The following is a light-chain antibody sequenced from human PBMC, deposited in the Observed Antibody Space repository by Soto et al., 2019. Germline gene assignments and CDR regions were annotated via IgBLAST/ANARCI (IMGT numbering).Light chain of an antibody. CDR1: QDINTY. Sequence: DIRMTQSPSSLSASVGDRVTISCRASQDINTYLACYQQQPGKVPKLLIFASSPLQSGVPSRFSSSGSGTDFTLTISSLQPEDVATYYCQKYDSALLTFGGGTKVEI. V-gene: IGKV1-27*01. J-gene: IGKJ4*01. CDR2: ASS. CDR3: QKYDSALLT.